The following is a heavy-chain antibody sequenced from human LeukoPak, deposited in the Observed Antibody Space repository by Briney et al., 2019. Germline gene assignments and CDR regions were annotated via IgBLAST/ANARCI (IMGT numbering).Heavy chain of an antibody. Sequence: PGGSLRLSCAASGFTFSSYSMNWVRQAPGKGLEWVSSISSSSSYIYYADSVKGRFTISRDNAKNSLYLQMNSLRAEDTAVYYCARENDDYGSGSYHYYYYYMDVWGKGTTVIVSS. CDR3: ARENDDYGSGSYHYYYYYMDV. CDR1: GFTFSSYS. V-gene: IGHV3-21*01. D-gene: IGHD3-10*01. J-gene: IGHJ6*03. CDR2: ISSSSSYI.